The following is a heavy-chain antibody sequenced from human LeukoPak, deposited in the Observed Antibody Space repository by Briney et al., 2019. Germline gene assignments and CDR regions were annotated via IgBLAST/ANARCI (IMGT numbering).Heavy chain of an antibody. Sequence: GGSLTLSCATSGHSFTDYPMNWVRQAPGRGLEWISNIRTTAEGAKYAYYADSVKGRVTISRDDGKNTLYLHMNSLRDDDTAVYYCATDQRYAFDYWGQGILVTVSS. CDR2: IRTTAEGAKYA. J-gene: IGHJ4*02. D-gene: IGHD3-9*01. CDR3: ATDQRYAFDY. V-gene: IGHV3-48*02. CDR1: GHSFTDYP.